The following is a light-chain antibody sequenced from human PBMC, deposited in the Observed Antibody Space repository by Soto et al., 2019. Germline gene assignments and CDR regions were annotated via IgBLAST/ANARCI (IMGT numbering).Light chain of an antibody. CDR3: CSYAGSSTVV. J-gene: IGLJ3*02. V-gene: IGLV2-23*02. CDR2: EVR. CDR1: MRDVGAYNL. Sequence: QSALTQPASVSGSAGQSITISCSGTMRDVGAYNLVSWYQQHPGTAPKLIIYEVRNRPSGISSRFSGSRSGNTASLTISGLQAEDEADYYCCSYAGSSTVVFGGGTKLTVL.